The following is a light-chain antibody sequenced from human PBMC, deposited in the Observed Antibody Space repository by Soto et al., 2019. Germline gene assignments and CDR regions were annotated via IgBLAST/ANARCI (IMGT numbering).Light chain of an antibody. CDR3: QQYDGYPYT. J-gene: IGKJ2*01. CDR2: KAS. V-gene: IGKV1-5*03. CDR1: QSISSW. Sequence: DIQMTQSPSTLSASVGDRVTITCRASQSISSWLAWYQQKPGKAPKVLIYKASTLASGVPSRFSGSGSGTAFTLTISSVQPDDFATYCCQQYDGYPYTFGQGTKLEI.